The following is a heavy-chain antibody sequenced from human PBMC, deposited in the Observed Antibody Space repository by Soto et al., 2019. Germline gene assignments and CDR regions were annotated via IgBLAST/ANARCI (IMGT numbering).Heavy chain of an antibody. J-gene: IGHJ4*02. Sequence: SVTLSLTCSVSGGSIRSSYHYWGWVRQPQGKGLEWIGYIYKSGSTYYSPSLESRLMMSVDTSKNQFSLKLTSVTAADTAIYYCARDTGDVSGVGFDSWGQGALVTVSS. V-gene: IGHV4-31*03. D-gene: IGHD3-3*01. CDR2: IYKSGST. CDR3: ARDTGDVSGVGFDS. CDR1: GGSIRSSYHY.